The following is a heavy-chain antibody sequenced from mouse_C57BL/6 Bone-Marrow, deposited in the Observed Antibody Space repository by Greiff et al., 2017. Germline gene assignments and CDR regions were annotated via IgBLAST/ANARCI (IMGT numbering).Heavy chain of an antibody. V-gene: IGHV5-9-1*02. CDR1: GFTFSSYA. CDR3: TRVYYYPFDY. Sequence: EVKVVESGEGLVKPGGSLKLSCAASGFTFSSYAMSWVRQTPEKRLEWVAYISSGGDYIYYADTVKGRFTISRDNARNTLYLQMSSLKSEDTAMYYCTRVYYYPFDYWGQGTTLTVPS. CDR2: ISSGGDYI. D-gene: IGHD1-1*01. J-gene: IGHJ2*01.